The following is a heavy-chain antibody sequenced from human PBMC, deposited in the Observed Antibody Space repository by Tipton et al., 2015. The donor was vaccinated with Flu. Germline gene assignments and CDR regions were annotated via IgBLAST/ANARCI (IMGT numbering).Heavy chain of an antibody. CDR1: GGTFSSYA. CDR2: IIPILGIA. V-gene: IGHV1-69*09. CDR3: ARSRWEQRWLQLRENDY. D-gene: IGHD5-24*01. Sequence: QLVQSGAEVKKPGSSVKVSCKASGGTFSSYAISWVRQAPGQGLEWMGRIIPILGIANYAQKFQGRVTITADKSTSTAYMELSSLRSEDTAVYYCARSRWEQRWLQLRENDYWGQGTLVTVSS. J-gene: IGHJ4*02.